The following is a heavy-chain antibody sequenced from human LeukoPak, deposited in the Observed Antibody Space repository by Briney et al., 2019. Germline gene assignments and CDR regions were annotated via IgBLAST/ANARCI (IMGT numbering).Heavy chain of an antibody. CDR3: ARFVTGTDIPATPVYFDY. D-gene: IGHD6-19*01. V-gene: IGHV4-30-4*01. CDR1: GGSISSGDYY. Sequence: SETLSLTCTVSGGSISSGDYYWSWIRQPPGKGLEWIGYIYYSGSTYYNPSLKSRVTISVDTSKNQFSLKLSSVTAADTAVYYCARFVTGTDIPATPVYFDYWGQGTLVTVSS. J-gene: IGHJ4*02. CDR2: IYYSGST.